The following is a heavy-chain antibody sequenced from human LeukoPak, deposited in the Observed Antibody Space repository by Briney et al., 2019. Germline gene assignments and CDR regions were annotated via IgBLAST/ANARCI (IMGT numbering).Heavy chain of an antibody. CDR1: GFTFSSYE. V-gene: IGHV3-30*02. J-gene: IGHJ4*02. CDR2: IRYDLSKE. CDR3: AKDHYYGSGSYSSEHFDY. Sequence: PGGSLRLSCAASGFTFSSYEMNWVRQAPGKGLEWVSFIRYDLSKEYYADSVKGRFTISRDNSKNTVYLQMRYLRPEDTAVYYCAKDHYYGSGSYSSEHFDYWGQGTLVTVSS. D-gene: IGHD3-10*01.